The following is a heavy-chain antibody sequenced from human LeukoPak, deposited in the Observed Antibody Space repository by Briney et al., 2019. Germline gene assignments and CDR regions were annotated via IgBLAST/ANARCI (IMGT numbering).Heavy chain of an antibody. D-gene: IGHD3-16*01. Sequence: PGGSLRLSCAASGLTFSTYGMHWVRQAPGKGLEWVAFMRNDGSNKYYADSVRGRFTISRDNSKNTLYLQMNSLKAEDTAVYYCAKANTGGGSNNLGYFHHWGQGTLVTVSS. CDR3: AKANTGGGSNNLGYFHH. J-gene: IGHJ1*01. CDR2: MRNDGSNK. V-gene: IGHV3-30*02. CDR1: GLTFSTYG.